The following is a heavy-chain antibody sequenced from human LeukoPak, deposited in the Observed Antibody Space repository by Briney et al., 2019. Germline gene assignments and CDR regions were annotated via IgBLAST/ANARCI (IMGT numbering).Heavy chain of an antibody. CDR3: ARDSGSSAYFH. V-gene: IGHV3-7*01. Sequence: GGSLRLSCAASGFTFSGYWMSWVRQAPGKGLEWVANIKQDGSEKYYVDSVKGRFTISRDNAKNSLYLQMNSLRAEDTAVYYCARDSGSSAYFHWGQGTLVTVSS. CDR1: GFTFSGYW. CDR2: IKQDGSEK. J-gene: IGHJ4*02. D-gene: IGHD3-22*01.